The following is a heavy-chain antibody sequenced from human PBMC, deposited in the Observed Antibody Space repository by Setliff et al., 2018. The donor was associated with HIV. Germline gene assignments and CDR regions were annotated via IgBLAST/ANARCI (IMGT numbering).Heavy chain of an antibody. CDR2: IVGGASST. Sequence: PGGSLRLSCAASGFTFINYAMSWVRQAPGKGLEWVSAIVGGASSTVYADSVKGRFTISRDNSKNTLYLQMNSLRAEDTAVYYCARDYLYYNLYNGSPVYGMDVWGQGTTVTVSS. J-gene: IGHJ6*02. V-gene: IGHV3-23*01. CDR3: ARDYLYYNLYNGSPVYGMDV. D-gene: IGHD3-3*01. CDR1: GFTFINYA.